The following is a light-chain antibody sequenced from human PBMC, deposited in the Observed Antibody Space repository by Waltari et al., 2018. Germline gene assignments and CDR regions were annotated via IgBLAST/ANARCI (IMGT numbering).Light chain of an antibody. J-gene: IGKJ2*01. Sequence: DIQMTQSPSSLSASVGDIVTFTCRASQGISNSLVWFQQKPGKPPRLLIYGASHLQTGVPSRFSGSGSGTDFSVTISSLQPEDFATYYCQQSYSHPYTCGQGTKVEIK. CDR1: QGISNS. CDR3: QQSYSHPYT. CDR2: GAS. V-gene: IGKV1-39*01.